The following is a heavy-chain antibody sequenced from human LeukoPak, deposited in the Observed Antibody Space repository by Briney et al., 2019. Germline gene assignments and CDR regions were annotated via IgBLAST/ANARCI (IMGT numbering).Heavy chain of an antibody. CDR2: ISAYNGNT. Sequence: GASVKVSCKASGYTFTSYGISWVRQAPGQGLEWMGWISAYNGNTNCARKLQGRVTMTTDTSTSTAYMELRSLRSDDTAVYYCARSRGDYVWGSYRPGYMDVWGKGTTVTVSS. J-gene: IGHJ6*03. CDR1: GYTFTSYG. V-gene: IGHV1-18*01. D-gene: IGHD3-16*02. CDR3: ARSRGDYVWGSYRPGYMDV.